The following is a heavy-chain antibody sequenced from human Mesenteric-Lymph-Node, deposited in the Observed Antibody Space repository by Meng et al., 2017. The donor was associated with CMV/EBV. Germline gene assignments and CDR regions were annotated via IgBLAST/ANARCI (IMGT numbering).Heavy chain of an antibody. Sequence: GESLKISCAASGFTFSTYWMYWVRQAPGKGLVWVSGINTDGSSTSYAESVKGRFTISRDNAKNTLYLQMNSLRAEDTAVYYCARVVAARPPNDYWGQGTLVTVSS. CDR3: ARVVAARPPNDY. CDR1: GFTFSTYW. CDR2: INTDGSST. V-gene: IGHV3-74*01. D-gene: IGHD6-6*01. J-gene: IGHJ4*02.